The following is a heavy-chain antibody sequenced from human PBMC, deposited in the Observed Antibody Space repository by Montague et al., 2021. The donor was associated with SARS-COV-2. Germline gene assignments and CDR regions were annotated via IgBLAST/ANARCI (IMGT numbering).Heavy chain of an antibody. CDR2: INHSGST. CDR1: SGSFRGYY. Sequence: SETRSLTCAVSSGSFRGYYWSWIRQPPGKGLEWIGEINHSGSTTYNPSLGSRVSISVDTSNKQFSLKVTSVTAADTAVYYCARLGAITLVRGITKADFSNYGMDVWGQGTTVTVSS. D-gene: IGHD3-10*01. V-gene: IGHV4-34*01. J-gene: IGHJ6*02. CDR3: ARLGAITLVRGITKADFSNYGMDV.